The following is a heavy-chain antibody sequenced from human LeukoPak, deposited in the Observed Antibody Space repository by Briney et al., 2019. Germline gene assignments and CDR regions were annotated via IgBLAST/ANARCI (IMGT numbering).Heavy chain of an antibody. CDR3: ARVGGYCSGGSCYGYWFDP. Sequence: ASVKVSCKASGYTFTSYYMHWMRQAPGQGLEWMGIINPSGGSTSYAQKFQGRVTMTRDTPTSTVYMELSSLRSEDTAVYYCARVGGYCSGGSCYGYWFDPWGQGTLVTVSS. D-gene: IGHD2-15*01. CDR2: INPSGGST. CDR1: GYTFTSYY. J-gene: IGHJ5*02. V-gene: IGHV1-46*01.